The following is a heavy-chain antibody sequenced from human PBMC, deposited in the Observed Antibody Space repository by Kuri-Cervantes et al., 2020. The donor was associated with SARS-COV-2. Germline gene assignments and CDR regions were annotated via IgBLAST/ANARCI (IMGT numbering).Heavy chain of an antibody. Sequence: ASVKVSCKASGYTFTGYYMHWVRQAPGQGLEWMGWINPNSGGTNYAQKFQGWVTMTRDTSISTAYMELSRLRSDDTAVYYCARGPYYYDSSGYYTSVYYYHGMDVWGQGTTVTVSS. V-gene: IGHV1-2*04. J-gene: IGHJ6*02. CDR1: GYTFTGYY. D-gene: IGHD3-22*01. CDR3: ARGPYYYDSSGYYTSVYYYHGMDV. CDR2: INPNSGGT.